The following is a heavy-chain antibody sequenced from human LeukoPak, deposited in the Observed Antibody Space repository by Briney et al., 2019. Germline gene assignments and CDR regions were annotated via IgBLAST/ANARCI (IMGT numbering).Heavy chain of an antibody. CDR2: ICGSGGST. CDR1: GFTFSSYA. Sequence: PWASLRVSCAGSGFTFSSYAMSRVRQGQGAGLERVSAICGSGGSTYYADSVKGRFTISRDNSKNTLYLQMNSLRAEDTAVYYCAKDYSPFDPWGQGTLVTVSS. V-gene: IGHV3-23*01. D-gene: IGHD2-15*01. CDR3: AKDYSPFDP. J-gene: IGHJ5*02.